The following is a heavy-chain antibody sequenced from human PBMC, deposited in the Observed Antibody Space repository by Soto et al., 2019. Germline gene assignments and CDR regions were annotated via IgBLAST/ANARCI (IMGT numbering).Heavy chain of an antibody. D-gene: IGHD6-6*01. J-gene: IGHJ5*02. CDR3: ARTQYSSSSGKGPNWFDP. V-gene: IGHV4-31*02. Sequence: SETLSLTCTFSGGSISSGGYYLSWIRQHPGKGLEWIGYIYYSGSTYYNPSLKSRVTISVDTSKNQFSLKLSSVTAADTAVYYCARTQYSSSSGKGPNWFDPWGQGTLVTVSS. CDR2: IYYSGST. CDR1: GGSISSGGYY.